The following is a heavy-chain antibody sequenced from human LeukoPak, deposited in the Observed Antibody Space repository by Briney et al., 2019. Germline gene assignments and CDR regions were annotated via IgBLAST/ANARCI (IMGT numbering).Heavy chain of an antibody. CDR1: GHSIINYY. CDR3: ARSLFGGVVAYDY. D-gene: IGHD3-16*02. J-gene: IGHJ4*02. CDR2: ISTSGSP. V-gene: IGHV4-4*07. Sequence: SQTPSLTCTVSGHSIINYYWNSIRHPAGKRLEWIGRISTSGSPNYNPSLKSRITMSLDTSKNQFSLKLNSVTAADTAVYSCARSLFGGVVAYDYWGLGTLVTVSS.